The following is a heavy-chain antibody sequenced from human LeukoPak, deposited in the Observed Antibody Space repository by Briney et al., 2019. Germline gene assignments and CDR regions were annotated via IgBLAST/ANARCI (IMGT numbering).Heavy chain of an antibody. J-gene: IGHJ2*01. CDR3: ASLVPPGTLN. CDR1: GGSISTYY. CDR2: IYYTGST. V-gene: IGHV4-59*01. D-gene: IGHD3-16*01. Sequence: PSETLSLTCTVSGGSISTYYWSWIRQPPGKGLEWIGNIYYTGSTIYNPSLESRVTMSVDTSENQLFLNLTSVTAADTAVYYCASLVPPGTLNWGRGTLVTVSS.